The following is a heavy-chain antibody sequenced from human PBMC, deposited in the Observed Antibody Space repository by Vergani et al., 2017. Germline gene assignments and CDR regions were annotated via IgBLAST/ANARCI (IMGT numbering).Heavy chain of an antibody. D-gene: IGHD3-10*01. Sequence: QVDLQESGPGLVKSSETLSLNCAVSGYSVGSGYYWGWIRQPPGRGLGWIGCVHRNGNTYYTSSLRSRATISRDPSKNQFSLRRTSFTAADTAVYYCARHIPYGSAHVDFWGRGVLVTVSA. V-gene: IGHV4-38-2*01. J-gene: IGHJ4*02. CDR2: VHRNGNT. CDR1: GYSVGSGYY. CDR3: ARHIPYGSAHVDF.